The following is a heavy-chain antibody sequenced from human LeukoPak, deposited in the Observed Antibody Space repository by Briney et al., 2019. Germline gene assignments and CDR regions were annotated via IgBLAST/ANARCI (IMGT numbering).Heavy chain of an antibody. CDR3: AREIMVVGTASYAFDI. V-gene: IGHV1-69*13. CDR1: GGTFSSYA. CDR2: IIPIFGTA. D-gene: IGHD2-8*01. Sequence: SVKVSCKASGGTFSSYAISWVRQAPGQGLEWMGGIIPIFGTANYAQKFQGRVTITADESTSTAYMELSSLRSEDTAVYYCAREIMVVGTASYAFDIWGQGTMVTVSS. J-gene: IGHJ3*02.